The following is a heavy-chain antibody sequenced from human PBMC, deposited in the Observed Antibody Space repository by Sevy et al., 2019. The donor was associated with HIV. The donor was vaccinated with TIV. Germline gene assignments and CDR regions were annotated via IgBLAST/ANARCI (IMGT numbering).Heavy chain of an antibody. V-gene: IGHV1-69*13. J-gene: IGHJ4*02. CDR2: IIPIFGTA. CDR3: ARGYCSGGSCDPTYYFDY. Sequence: ASVKVSCKASGGTFSSYAISWVRQPPGQGLEWMGGIIPIFGTANYAQKFQGRVTITADESTSTAYMELSSLRSEDTAVYYCARGYCSGGSCDPTYYFDYWGQGTLVTVSS. CDR1: GGTFSSYA. D-gene: IGHD2-15*01.